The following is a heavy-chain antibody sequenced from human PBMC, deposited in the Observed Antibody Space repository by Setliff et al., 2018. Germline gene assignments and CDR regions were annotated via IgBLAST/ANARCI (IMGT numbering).Heavy chain of an antibody. CDR2: INHSGTT. V-gene: IGHV4-34*01. J-gene: IGHJ4*02. CDR1: GGSFSSFY. D-gene: IGHD1-7*01. CDR3: AKPQVELRWGFES. Sequence: SETLSLTCAVFGGSFSSFYWSWIRQPPGKGLEWIGEINHSGTTTYNPSLKSRVTISVDTSRKQFSLRLTSVTAADTAVYYCAKPQVELRWGFESWGQGTPVTVSS.